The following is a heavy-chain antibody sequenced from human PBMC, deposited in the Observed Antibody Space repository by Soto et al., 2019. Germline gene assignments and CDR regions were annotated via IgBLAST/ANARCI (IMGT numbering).Heavy chain of an antibody. CDR2: MNPNSGNT. Sequence: ASVKVSCKASGYTFTSYDINWVRQATGQGLEWMGWMNPNSGNTDYARKFQGRVTMTRNTSTSTAYVELSSLRSEDTAVYYCARLSSGWSAFDYWGQGTLVTVSS. V-gene: IGHV1-8*01. D-gene: IGHD6-19*01. J-gene: IGHJ4*02. CDR1: GYTFTSYD. CDR3: ARLSSGWSAFDY.